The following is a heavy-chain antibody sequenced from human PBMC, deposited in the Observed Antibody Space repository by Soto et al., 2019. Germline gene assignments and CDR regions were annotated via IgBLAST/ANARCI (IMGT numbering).Heavy chain of an antibody. D-gene: IGHD3-16*01. Sequence: SATLSITCAVYGGFLSESYWTWIRQPPGKGLEWIGEINHVGGTNYNPSLKSRVTMSVDTPQNQFSLRLISVTAADTAMYFCVRIRYQLPSSVLWLDPWGQGTPVTVSS. V-gene: IGHV4-34*01. J-gene: IGHJ5*02. CDR3: VRIRYQLPSSVLWLDP. CDR1: GGFLSESY. CDR2: INHVGGT.